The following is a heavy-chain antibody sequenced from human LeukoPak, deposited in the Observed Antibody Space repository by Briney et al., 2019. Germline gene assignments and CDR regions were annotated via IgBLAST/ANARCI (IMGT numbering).Heavy chain of an antibody. D-gene: IGHD2-15*01. J-gene: IGHJ4*02. Sequence: GGSLRLSCAASGFTFSSYAMHWVRQAPGKGLDWVSAISGGGGATYYADSVKGRFTISRDNSKNTLYLQMNSLRADDTAIYYCASRDPCSGGTCYALGYWGQGTLVIVSS. V-gene: IGHV3-23*01. CDR2: ISGGGGAT. CDR1: GFTFSSYA. CDR3: ASRDPCSGGTCYALGY.